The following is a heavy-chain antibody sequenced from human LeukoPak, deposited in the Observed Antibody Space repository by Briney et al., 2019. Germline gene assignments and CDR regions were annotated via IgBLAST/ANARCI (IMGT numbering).Heavy chain of an antibody. CDR2: SNDDAIT. CDR3: ASLNYYYTDV. CDR1: GGSSTGYY. J-gene: IGHJ6*03. Sequence: SETLSLTCAVYGGSSTGYYWSWIRQPPGKGLEWIGESNDDAITNYNPSLKSRVTISVDTSKNQFSLKLSSVTAADTAVYYCASLNYYYTDVWGKGTTVTVSS. V-gene: IGHV4-34*01.